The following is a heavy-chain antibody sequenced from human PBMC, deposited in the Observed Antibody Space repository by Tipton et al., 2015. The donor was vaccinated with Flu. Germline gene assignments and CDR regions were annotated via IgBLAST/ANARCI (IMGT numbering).Heavy chain of an antibody. D-gene: IGHD4-23*01. J-gene: IGHJ6*02. CDR1: GYSFTSYW. CDR3: SRRMGGNSPPYYYGMDV. V-gene: IGHV5-51*01. Sequence: QLVQSGAEVKKPGESLKISCKGSGYSFTSYWIGWVRQMPGTGLEWMGIIYPGDSDTRYSPSFQGQVTISADKSISTAYLQWSSLKASDPAMYYCSRRMGGNSPPYYYGMDVWGQGTTVTVSS. CDR2: IYPGDSDT.